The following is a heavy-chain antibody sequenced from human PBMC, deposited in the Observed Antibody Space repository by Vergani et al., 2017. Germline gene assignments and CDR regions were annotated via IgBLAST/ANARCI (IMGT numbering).Heavy chain of an antibody. CDR2: ISGSGGST. Sequence: EVQLLESGGGLVQPGGSLRLSCAASGFTFSSYAISWVRQAPGKGLEWVSAISGSGGSTYYADSVKGRFTISRDNSKNTLYLQMNSLRAEDTAVYYCAKDPLPHRAGIAAAGTTHWGQGTLVTVSS. J-gene: IGHJ4*02. D-gene: IGHD6-13*01. CDR1: GFTFSSYA. CDR3: AKDPLPHRAGIAAAGTTH. V-gene: IGHV3-23*01.